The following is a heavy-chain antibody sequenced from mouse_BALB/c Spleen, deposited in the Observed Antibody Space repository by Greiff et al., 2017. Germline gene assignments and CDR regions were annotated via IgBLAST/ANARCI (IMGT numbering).Heavy chain of an antibody. Sequence: EVKLQESGAELVRPGALVKLSCKASGFNIKDYYMHWVKQRPEQGLEWIGWIDPENGNTIYDPKFQGKASITADTSSNTAYLQLSSLTSEDTAVYYCARDTSNYFDYWGQGTTLTVSS. V-gene: IGHV14-1*02. CDR1: GFNIKDYY. CDR2: IDPENGNT. J-gene: IGHJ2*01. CDR3: ARDTSNYFDY.